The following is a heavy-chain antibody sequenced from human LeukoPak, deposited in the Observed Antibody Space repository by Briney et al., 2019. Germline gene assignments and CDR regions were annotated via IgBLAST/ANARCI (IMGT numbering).Heavy chain of an antibody. D-gene: IGHD6-13*01. CDR1: GFTFSSDE. CDR2: ISSSGSTI. J-gene: IGHJ6*02. Sequence: PGGSLRLSCAASGFTFSSDEMNWLRQAPGKGLEWVSYISSSGSTIYYADSVKGRFTISRDDAKNSLYLQMNSLRVEDTAVYYCARDRGYSSRYGMDVWGQGTTVTVSS. V-gene: IGHV3-48*03. CDR3: ARDRGYSSRYGMDV.